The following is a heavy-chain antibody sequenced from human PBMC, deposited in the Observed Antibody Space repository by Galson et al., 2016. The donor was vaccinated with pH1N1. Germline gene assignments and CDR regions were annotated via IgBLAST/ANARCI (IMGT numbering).Heavy chain of an antibody. CDR3: ARIQYGDYVGYFDY. CDR2: IDWDDDK. J-gene: IGHJ4*02. CDR1: GFLLSTSGMC. Sequence: PALVKPTQTLTLTCTFSGFLLSTSGMCVSWIRQPPGKALEWLALIDWDDDKYYSTSLKTRLTISKDTSKNQVVLTMTNMDPVDTATYYCARIQYGDYVGYFDYWGQGTLVTVSS. V-gene: IGHV2-70*01. D-gene: IGHD4-17*01.